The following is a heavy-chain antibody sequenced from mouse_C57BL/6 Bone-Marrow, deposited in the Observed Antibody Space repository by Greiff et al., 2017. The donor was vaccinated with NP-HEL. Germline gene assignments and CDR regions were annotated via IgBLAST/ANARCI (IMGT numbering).Heavy chain of an antibody. CDR3: ADCYGSSYWYFDV. V-gene: IGHV1-61*01. D-gene: IGHD1-1*01. Sequence: QVQLQQPGAELVRPGSSVKLSCKASGYTFTSYWMDWVKQRPGQGLEWIGNIYPSDSETHYNQKFKDKATLTVDKSSSTAYMQLSSLTSEDSAVYYCADCYGSSYWYFDVWGTGTTVTVSS. CDR1: GYTFTSYW. CDR2: IYPSDSET. J-gene: IGHJ1*03.